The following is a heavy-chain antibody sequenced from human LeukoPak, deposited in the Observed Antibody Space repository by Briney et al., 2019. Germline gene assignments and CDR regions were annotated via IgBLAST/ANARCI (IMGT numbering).Heavy chain of an antibody. V-gene: IGHV4-38-2*02. CDR2: IYHSGST. Sequence: SETLSLTCAVSAYSISSGYYWGWIRQPPGKGLEWIGSIYHSGSTYYNPSLKSRVIISVDTSKNQFSLKLSSVTAADTAVYYCARENYYDSTVYWGQGTLVTVSS. CDR3: ARENYYDSTVY. D-gene: IGHD3-22*01. CDR1: AYSISSGYY. J-gene: IGHJ4*02.